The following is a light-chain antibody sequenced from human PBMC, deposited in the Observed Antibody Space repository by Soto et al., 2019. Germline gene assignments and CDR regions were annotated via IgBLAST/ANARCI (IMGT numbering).Light chain of an antibody. Sequence: QLVLTQPASVSGSPGQSITISCTGTSSDVGSYNLVSWYQQHPGKAPKLMIYEGTKRPSGVSNRFSGSKSGNTPSLTISGLQAEDEADYYCCSYARTRTWVFGGGTKPTVL. V-gene: IGLV2-23*01. CDR1: SSDVGSYNL. J-gene: IGLJ3*02. CDR3: CSYARTRTWV. CDR2: EGT.